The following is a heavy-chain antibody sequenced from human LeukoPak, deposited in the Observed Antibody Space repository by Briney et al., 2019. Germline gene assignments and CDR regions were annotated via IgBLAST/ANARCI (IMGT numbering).Heavy chain of an antibody. CDR2: IDKTTYPT. D-gene: IGHD6-19*01. Sequence: GGSLRLSCAASEFIFSDYAMGWVRQAPGKGLEWVSTIDKTTYPTFYADSVKGRFTISRDNSKNTLYLQMNSLRTEDTAVYFCAKFEGTTIPGWFNDYWGQGILVTVSS. CDR1: EFIFSDYA. V-gene: IGHV3-23*05. J-gene: IGHJ4*02. CDR3: AKFEGTTIPGWFNDY.